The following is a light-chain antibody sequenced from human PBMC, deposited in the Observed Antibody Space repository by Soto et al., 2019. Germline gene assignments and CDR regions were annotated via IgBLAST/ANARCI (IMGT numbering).Light chain of an antibody. CDR3: QQSSSTPQT. Sequence: DIQMTQSPSSLSASVGDRVTITCGASQSISSYLSWYQQKPGKAPKLLINVASTLQSGVPSRFSGGGSGTDFTLAISSLQPEDFATYYCQQSSSTPQTFGGGTKVDIK. J-gene: IGKJ4*01. V-gene: IGKV1-39*01. CDR1: QSISSY. CDR2: VAS.